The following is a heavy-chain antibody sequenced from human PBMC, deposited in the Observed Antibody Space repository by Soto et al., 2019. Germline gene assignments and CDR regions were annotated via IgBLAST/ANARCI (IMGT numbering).Heavy chain of an antibody. CDR1: GFTFSSYS. Sequence: GGSLRLSCAASGFTFSSYSMNWVRQAPGKGLEWVSYISSSSSTIYYADSVKGRFTISRDNAKNSLYLQMNSLRAEDTAVYYCVRSVIDYYYYYYMDVWGKGTTVTVSS. D-gene: IGHD3-22*01. J-gene: IGHJ6*03. V-gene: IGHV3-48*01. CDR3: VRSVIDYYYYYYMDV. CDR2: ISSSSSTI.